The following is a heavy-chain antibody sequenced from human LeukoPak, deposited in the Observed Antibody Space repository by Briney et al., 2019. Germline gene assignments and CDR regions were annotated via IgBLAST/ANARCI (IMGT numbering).Heavy chain of an antibody. J-gene: IGHJ6*03. V-gene: IGHV1-69*06. CDR3: ARGEVYSTFEYYYYYYMDV. CDR2: IIPIFGTA. D-gene: IGHD4-11*01. Sequence: SVTVSCKASGGTFSSYAISWVRQAPGQGLEWMGGIIPIFGTANYAQKFQGRVTITADKSTSTAYMELSSLRSEDTAVYYCARGEVYSTFEYYYYYYMDVWGKGTTVTVSS. CDR1: GGTFSSYA.